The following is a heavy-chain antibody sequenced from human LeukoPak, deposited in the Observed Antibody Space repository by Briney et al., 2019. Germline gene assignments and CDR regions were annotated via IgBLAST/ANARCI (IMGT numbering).Heavy chain of an antibody. Sequence: GASVKVSCKASGYTFTGYYMHWVRQAPGQGLEWMGWINPNSGGTNYAQKFQGWVTMTRDTSISTAYMELSRLRSDDMAVYYCARGSMVRGVIMSLYYFDYWGQGTLVTVSS. CDR1: GYTFTGYY. CDR2: INPNSGGT. CDR3: ARGSMVRGVIMSLYYFDY. V-gene: IGHV1-2*04. J-gene: IGHJ4*02. D-gene: IGHD3-10*01.